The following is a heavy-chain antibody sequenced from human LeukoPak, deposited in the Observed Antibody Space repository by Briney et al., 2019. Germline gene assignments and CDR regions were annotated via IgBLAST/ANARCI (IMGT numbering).Heavy chain of an antibody. CDR3: ARQYGSGSYYKDFGY. CDR2: INPNSGGT. D-gene: IGHD3-10*01. V-gene: IGHV1-2*02. J-gene: IGHJ4*02. Sequence: ASVKVSCKASGCTFTGYYLHWVRQAPGPGLEWMGWINPNSGGTNYAQKFQGRVTMTRDTSINTAYMELNRLRSDDTAMYYCARQYGSGSYYKDFGYWGQGTLVTVSS. CDR1: GCTFTGYY.